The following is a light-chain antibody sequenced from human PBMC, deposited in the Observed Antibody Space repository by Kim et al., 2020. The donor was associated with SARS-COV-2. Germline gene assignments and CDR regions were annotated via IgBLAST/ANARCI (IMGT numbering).Light chain of an antibody. CDR1: QTVLYNCNNKNY. V-gene: IGKV4-1*01. Sequence: DIVMTQYPDSLAVSLGERATLNCKSSQTVLYNCNNKNYLAWYQQKPGQAPKLLIYWASIRESGVSDRFSGSGSETDFTLTISSLQAEDVAFYYCQQYYSTPPSFGQGTKLEI. CDR3: QQYYSTPPS. J-gene: IGKJ2*03. CDR2: WAS.